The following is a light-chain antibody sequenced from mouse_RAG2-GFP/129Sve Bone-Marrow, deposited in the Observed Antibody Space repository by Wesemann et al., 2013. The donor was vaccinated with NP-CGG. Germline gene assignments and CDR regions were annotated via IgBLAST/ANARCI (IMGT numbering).Light chain of an antibody. V-gene: IGKV6-15*01. J-gene: IGKJ5*01. CDR2: SAS. CDR1: QNVGTN. Sequence: DIVMTQSHKFMSTSVGDRVSATCKASQNVGTNVAWYQQKPGQSPKALIYSASYRYSGVPDRFTGSGSGTDFTLTISNVQSEDLAEYFCQQYNSYPLTFGAGTKLELK. CDR3: QQYNSYPLT.